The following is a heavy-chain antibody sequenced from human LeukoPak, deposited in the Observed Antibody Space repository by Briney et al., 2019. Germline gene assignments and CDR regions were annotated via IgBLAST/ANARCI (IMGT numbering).Heavy chain of an antibody. D-gene: IGHD4-17*01. CDR3: AKDVYGDYGGLDY. V-gene: IGHV3-23*01. Sequence: GESLRLSCAASGFTFSTYALSWVRQAPGKRLEWVSGIRGSDGSTYYADSVKGRFAISRDNSKNTLYLQMNSLRAEDTAVYYCAKDVYGDYGGLDYWGQGTLVTVSS. CDR2: IRGSDGST. J-gene: IGHJ4*02. CDR1: GFTFSTYA.